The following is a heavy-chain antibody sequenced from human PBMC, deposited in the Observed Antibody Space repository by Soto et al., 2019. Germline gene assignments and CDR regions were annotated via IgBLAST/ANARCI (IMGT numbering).Heavy chain of an antibody. Sequence: PGGSLRLSCGGSGFIFSRYGMHWVRQAPGKGLEWVTGISYDGGERFYADSVKGRFTISRDNSKNRLDLQMSSLRPEDTAVYYCARDLPLYCRGDCNFVFWGQGTLVTVSS. D-gene: IGHD2-21*02. V-gene: IGHV3-30*03. CDR2: ISYDGGER. CDR1: GFIFSRYG. CDR3: ARDLPLYCRGDCNFVF. J-gene: IGHJ4*02.